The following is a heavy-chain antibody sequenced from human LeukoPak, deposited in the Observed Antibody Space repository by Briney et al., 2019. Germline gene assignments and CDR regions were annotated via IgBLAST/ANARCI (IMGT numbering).Heavy chain of an antibody. CDR3: ARDGCGGDCYTPSYYYYYMDV. V-gene: IGHV3-30*04. CDR1: GFTFSSYA. J-gene: IGHJ6*03. Sequence: GRSLRLSCAASGFTFSSYAIHWVRQAPGKGLEWVALTSHDGSYKYYADSVKGRFTISRDNSKNTLYLQMNSLRAEDTAVYYCARDGCGGDCYTPSYYYYYMDVWGKGTTVTVSS. CDR2: TSHDGSYK. D-gene: IGHD2-21*02.